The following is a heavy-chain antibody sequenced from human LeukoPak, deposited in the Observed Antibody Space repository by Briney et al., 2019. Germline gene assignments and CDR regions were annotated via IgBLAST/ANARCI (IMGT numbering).Heavy chain of an antibody. CDR2: IYTSGST. CDR1: GGSISSYY. CDR3: ARELRPRVTIFGGSRVRDYGMDV. D-gene: IGHD3-3*01. V-gene: IGHV4-4*07. J-gene: IGHJ6*02. Sequence: SETLSLTCTVSGGSISSYYWSWIRQPAGKGLEWIGRIYTSGSTNYNPSLKSRVTMSVDTSKNQFSLKLSSVTAADTAVYYCARELRPRVTIFGGSRVRDYGMDVWGQGTTVTVSS.